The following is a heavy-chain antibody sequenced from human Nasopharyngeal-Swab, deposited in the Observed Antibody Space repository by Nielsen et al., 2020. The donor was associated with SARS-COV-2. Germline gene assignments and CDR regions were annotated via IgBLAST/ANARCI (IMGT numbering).Heavy chain of an antibody. CDR3: ARDAQAARQFDY. Sequence: CQAAGKGLEWIGRIYFSGCTNYSPSLKSRVTMSVDTSKNQFSLKLTSVTAADTAVYFCARDAQAARQFDYWGQGALVTVSS. J-gene: IGHJ4*02. CDR2: IYFSGCT. V-gene: IGHV4-4*07. D-gene: IGHD6-6*01.